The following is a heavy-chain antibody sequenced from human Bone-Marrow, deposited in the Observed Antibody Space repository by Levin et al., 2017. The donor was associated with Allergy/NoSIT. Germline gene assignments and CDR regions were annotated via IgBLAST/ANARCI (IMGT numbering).Heavy chain of an antibody. V-gene: IGHV4-4*02. CDR2: IYHSGST. J-gene: IGHJ4*02. CDR1: GDSISNSHW. CDR3: ASHHCTSATCSALLFDS. Sequence: SETLSLTCAVSGDSISNSHWWTWVRQPPGKGLEWIGEIYHSGSTNYNPSLQSRVTISLDTSKNQFSLKMNSVTAADTAMYYCASHHCTSATCSALLFDSWGQGTLVTVSS. D-gene: IGHD2-2*01.